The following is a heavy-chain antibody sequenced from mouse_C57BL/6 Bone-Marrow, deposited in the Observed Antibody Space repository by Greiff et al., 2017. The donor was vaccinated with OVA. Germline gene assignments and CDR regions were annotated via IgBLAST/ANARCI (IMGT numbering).Heavy chain of an antibody. CDR2: IWWDDDK. Sequence: QVTLKVSGPGILQPSQTLSLTCSFSGFSLSTFGMGVGWICQPSGKGLEWLAHIWWDDDKYYNPALKSRLTISKDTSKNQVFLKIANVDTADTATYYCARIENYSNYGYFDVWGTGTTVTVSS. J-gene: IGHJ1*03. CDR3: ARIENYSNYGYFDV. CDR1: GFSLSTFGMG. D-gene: IGHD2-5*01. V-gene: IGHV8-8*01.